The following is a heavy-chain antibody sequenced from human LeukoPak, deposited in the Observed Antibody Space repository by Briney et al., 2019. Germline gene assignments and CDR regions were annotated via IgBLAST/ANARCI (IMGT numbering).Heavy chain of an antibody. J-gene: IGHJ4*02. CDR1: GFTFSSYG. Sequence: GRSLRLSCAASGFTFSSYGMHWVRQAPGKGLEWVAVIWYDGSNKYYADSVKGRFTISRDNSKNTLYLQMNSLRAEDTAVYYCAKDVSTVTTFFDYWGQGTLVTVSS. D-gene: IGHD4-17*01. CDR2: IWYDGSNK. CDR3: AKDVSTVTTFFDY. V-gene: IGHV3-33*06.